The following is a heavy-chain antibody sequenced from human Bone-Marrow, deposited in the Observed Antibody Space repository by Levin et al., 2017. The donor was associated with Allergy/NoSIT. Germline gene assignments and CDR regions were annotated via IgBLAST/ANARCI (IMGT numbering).Heavy chain of an antibody. CDR1: GFTFSSYA. D-gene: IGHD2-15*01. J-gene: IGHJ4*02. Sequence: GGSLRLSCAASGFTFSSYAMSWVRQAPGKGLEWVSAISGSGGSTYYADSVKGRFTISRDNSKNTLYLQMNSLRAEDTAVYYCAKAGYCSGGSCCYVVDYWGQGTLVTVSS. V-gene: IGHV3-23*01. CDR3: AKAGYCSGGSCCYVVDY. CDR2: ISGSGGST.